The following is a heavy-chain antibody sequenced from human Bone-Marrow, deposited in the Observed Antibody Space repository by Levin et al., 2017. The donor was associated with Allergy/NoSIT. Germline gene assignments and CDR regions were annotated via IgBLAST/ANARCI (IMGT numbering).Heavy chain of an antibody. CDR2: TSHDSGNT. V-gene: IGHV3-23*01. D-gene: IGHD1-26*01. CDR3: ARVGALALERRTPFDY. J-gene: IGHJ4*02. Sequence: LSLTCAASGFTFRNYGMTWVRQAPGKGLEWVSVTSHDSGNTYYADSVKGRFTMSRDNSKNTLYLQMDRLSLEDTAVYYCARVGALALERRTPFDYWGQGTLVTVSS. CDR1: GFTFRNYG.